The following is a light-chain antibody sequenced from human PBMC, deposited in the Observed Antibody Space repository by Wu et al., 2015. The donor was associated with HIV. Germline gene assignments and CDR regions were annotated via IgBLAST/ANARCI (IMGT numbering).Light chain of an antibody. CDR1: QDISSY. CDR3: QQYYLYPPIT. J-gene: IGKJ5*01. CDR2: AAS. V-gene: IGKV1-8*01. Sequence: AIRITQSPSSLSASTGDRVTITCRASQDISSYLAWYQQKPGKAPKLLIYAASTLTKVGFHQDSAAVDLGHISLSPSAACSLKYFATYYCQQYYLYPPITFGQGTRLEIK.